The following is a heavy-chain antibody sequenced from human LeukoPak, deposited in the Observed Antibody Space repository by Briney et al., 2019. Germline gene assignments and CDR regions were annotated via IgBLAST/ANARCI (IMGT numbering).Heavy chain of an antibody. CDR3: SVEKPFDY. J-gene: IGHJ4*02. CDR1: GFTFSTAW. Sequence: GGSVRLSCTASGFTFSTAWMSWVRQAPGKGLEWVGRIKSKSDGSTTEYAAPVKGRFVISRDDSKSTLYLQMNSLRSEDTALYYCSVEKPFDYWGQGTLVAVSS. CDR2: IKSKSDGSTT. V-gene: IGHV3-15*01.